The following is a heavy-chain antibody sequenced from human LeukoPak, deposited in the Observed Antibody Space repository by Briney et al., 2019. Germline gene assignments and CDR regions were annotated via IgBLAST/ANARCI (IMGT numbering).Heavy chain of an antibody. V-gene: IGHV4-39*07. J-gene: IGHJ3*02. CDR3: ARVGGITMIVVLITDAFDI. CDR1: GGSISSSSYY. Sequence: SETLSLTCTVSGGSISSSSYYWGWIRQPPGKGLEWIGNIYSSGSTYYNPSLKSRVTISVDTSKNQFSLKLRSVTAADTAVYYCARVGGITMIVVLITDAFDIWGQGTMVTVSS. CDR2: IYSSGST. D-gene: IGHD3-22*01.